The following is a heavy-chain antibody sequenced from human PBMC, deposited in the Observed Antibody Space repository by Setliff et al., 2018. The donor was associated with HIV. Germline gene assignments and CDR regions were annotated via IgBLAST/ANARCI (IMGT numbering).Heavy chain of an antibody. Sequence: KPGGSLRLSCAASGFTFDSHSMNWVRQVPGRGLEWVSHITYDGNNIYYADSVKGRFTISRDNAKNSLYLQMNSLRAEDTAVYYCARGDYDYVWGSYRDAFDIWGQGTMVTVSS. D-gene: IGHD3-16*02. V-gene: IGHV3-21*01. J-gene: IGHJ3*02. CDR2: ITYDGNNI. CDR1: GFTFDSHS. CDR3: ARGDYDYVWGSYRDAFDI.